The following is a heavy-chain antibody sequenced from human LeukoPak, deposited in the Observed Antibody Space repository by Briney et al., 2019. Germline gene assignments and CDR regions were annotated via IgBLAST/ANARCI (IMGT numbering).Heavy chain of an antibody. V-gene: IGHV1-58*02. CDR1: GFTFTSSA. Sequence: SVKVSCKASGFTFTSSAMQWVRQARGQRLEWIGWVFVGSGNTNYAQKFQERVTITRDMSTSTAYMELSSLRSEDTAVYYCAAPFGAPSGSYESPLYYYYGMDVWGQGTTVTVSS. CDR2: VFVGSGNT. CDR3: AAPFGAPSGSYESPLYYYYGMDV. D-gene: IGHD1-26*01. J-gene: IGHJ6*02.